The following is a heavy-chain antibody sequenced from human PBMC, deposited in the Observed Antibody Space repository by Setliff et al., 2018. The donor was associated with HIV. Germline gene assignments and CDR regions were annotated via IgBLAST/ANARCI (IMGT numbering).Heavy chain of an antibody. CDR2: IIPIFGTA. V-gene: IGHV1-69*05. Sequence: GASVKVSCKASGGTFSSYAISWVRQAPGQGLEWMGGIIPIFGTANYAQKFQGRVTITTDESTSTAYMELSSLRSEDTAVYYCARDPPGIYGDYDFGAFDIWGQGTMVTVSS. CDR3: ARDPPGIYGDYDFGAFDI. D-gene: IGHD4-17*01. J-gene: IGHJ3*02. CDR1: GGTFSSYA.